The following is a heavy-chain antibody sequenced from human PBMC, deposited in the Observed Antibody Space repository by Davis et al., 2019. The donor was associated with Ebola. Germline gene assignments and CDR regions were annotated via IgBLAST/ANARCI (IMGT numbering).Heavy chain of an antibody. V-gene: IGHV3-74*01. CDR2: INSDGSST. J-gene: IGHJ4*02. CDR3: ARNYGDYWVDY. Sequence: GESLKISCAASGFTFSGYGMHWVRQAPGKGLVWVSRINSDGSSTSYADSVKGRFTISRDNSKNTLYLQMNSLRAEDTAVYYCARNYGDYWVDYWGQGTLVTVSS. D-gene: IGHD4-17*01. CDR1: GFTFSGYG.